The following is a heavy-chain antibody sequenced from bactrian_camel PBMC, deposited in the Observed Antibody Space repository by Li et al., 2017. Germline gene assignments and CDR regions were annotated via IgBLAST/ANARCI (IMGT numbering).Heavy chain of an antibody. CDR3: AASYSDNDVFVRRCRPDTLWEYAS. CDR2: IYSLDDSP. Sequence: HVQLVESGGGSVQAGGSLRLSCAVSGYIYNTHCMGWFRQTPTPGSARERVAGIYSLDDSPKYSDYVKGRFTVSQDNAKTTLYLEMNSLKPEDTAMYYCAASYSDNDVFVRRCRPDTLWEYASWGQGTQVTVS. V-gene: IGHV3S1*01. D-gene: IGHD4*01. CDR1: GYIYNTHC. J-gene: IGHJ4*01.